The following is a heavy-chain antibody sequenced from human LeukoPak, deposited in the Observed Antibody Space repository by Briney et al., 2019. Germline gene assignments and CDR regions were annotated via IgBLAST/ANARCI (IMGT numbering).Heavy chain of an antibody. Sequence: QPGRSLRLSCAASGFTFSNYGMHWVRQAPGKGLEWVSYISSSGSSIYYTDSVKGRFTVSRDNAKNSLYLQMNNLRAEDTAVYYCVRNWNDGYWGQGTLVTVSS. V-gene: IGHV3-48*04. CDR2: ISSSGSSI. CDR1: GFTFSNYG. D-gene: IGHD1-1*01. J-gene: IGHJ4*02. CDR3: VRNWNDGY.